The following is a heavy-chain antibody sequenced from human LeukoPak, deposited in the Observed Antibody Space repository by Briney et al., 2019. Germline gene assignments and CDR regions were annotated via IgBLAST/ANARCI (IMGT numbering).Heavy chain of an antibody. V-gene: IGHV1-2*02. Sequence: GASVKVSCKASGYTFTGYYTHWVRQAPGQGLEWMGWINPNSGGTNYARKFQGRVTMTRYTSISTAYMELSRLRYDDTAVYYCARDLDMTTVTGAFDIWGQGTMVTVSS. J-gene: IGHJ3*02. D-gene: IGHD4-17*01. CDR3: ARDLDMTTVTGAFDI. CDR1: GYTFTGYY. CDR2: INPNSGGT.